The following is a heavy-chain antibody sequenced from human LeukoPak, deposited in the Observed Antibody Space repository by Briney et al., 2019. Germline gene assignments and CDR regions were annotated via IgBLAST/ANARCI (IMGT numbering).Heavy chain of an antibody. Sequence: PSETLSLTCTVSGGSISSSSYYWGWIRQPPGKGLEWIGSIYYSGSTYYNPSLKSRVTISVDTSKNQFSLKLSSVTAADTAVYYCARKAGSIGVDYWGQGTLVTVSS. CDR2: IYYSGST. J-gene: IGHJ4*02. D-gene: IGHD3-22*01. V-gene: IGHV4-39*07. CDR1: GGSISSSSYY. CDR3: ARKAGSIGVDY.